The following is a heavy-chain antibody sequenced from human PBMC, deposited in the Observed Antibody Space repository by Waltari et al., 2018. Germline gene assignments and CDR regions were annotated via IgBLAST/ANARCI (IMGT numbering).Heavy chain of an antibody. CDR2: IIPIFGTA. J-gene: IGHJ5*02. D-gene: IGHD1-26*01. CDR1: GGPFGAYA. CDR3: ARDGASTAFDP. Sequence: QVRWVQSGAEVRKPGSSLKFSCKPSGGPFGAYAISGGRQAPGQGLEWMGGIIPIFGTANYAQKFQGRVTITADESTSTAYMELSSLRSEDTAVYYCARDGASTAFDPWGQGTLVTVSS. V-gene: IGHV1-69*12.